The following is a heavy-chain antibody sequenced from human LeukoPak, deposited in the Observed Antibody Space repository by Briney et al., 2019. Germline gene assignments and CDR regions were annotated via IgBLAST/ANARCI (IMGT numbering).Heavy chain of an antibody. CDR3: AREGMVRGVIINYYYYYMDV. V-gene: IGHV3-23*01. CDR2: ISGSGGST. CDR1: GFTFSSYG. J-gene: IGHJ6*03. Sequence: GGSLRLSCAASGFTFSSYGMSWVRQAPGKGLEWVSAISGSGGSTYYADSVKGRFTISRDNAKSSLYLQMNSLRAEDTAVYYCAREGMVRGVIINYYYYYMDVWGKGTTVTISS. D-gene: IGHD3-10*01.